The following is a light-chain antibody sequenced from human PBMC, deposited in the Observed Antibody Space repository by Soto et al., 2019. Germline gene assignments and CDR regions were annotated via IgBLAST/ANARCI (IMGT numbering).Light chain of an antibody. CDR3: QQCSEWPLIT. J-gene: IGKJ5*01. CDR1: ESVDRY. Sequence: EIVMTQSPGTLSVSPGERATLSCRASESVDRYLAWYQQKPGQAPRLLIYGASTRATGVPARFSGSGSGTEFSLPISSRQYEDVAVYFCQQCSEWPLITFGQGTRLE. CDR2: GAS. V-gene: IGKV3-15*01.